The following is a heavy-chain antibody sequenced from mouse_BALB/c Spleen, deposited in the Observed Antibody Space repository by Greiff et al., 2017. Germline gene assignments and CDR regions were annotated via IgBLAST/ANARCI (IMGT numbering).Heavy chain of an antibody. CDR2: IRLKSNNYAT. CDR3: TLISLMDY. J-gene: IGHJ4*01. Sequence: EVKLEESGGGLVQPGGSMKLSCVASGFTFSNYWMNWVRQSPEKGLEWVAEIRLKSNNYATHYAESVKGRFTISRDDSKSSVYLQMNNLRAEDTGIYYCTLISLMDYWGQGTSVTVSS. V-gene: IGHV6-6*02. CDR1: GFTFSNYW.